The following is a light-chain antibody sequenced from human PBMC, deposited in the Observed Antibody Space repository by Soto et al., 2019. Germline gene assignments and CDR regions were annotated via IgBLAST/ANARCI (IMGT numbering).Light chain of an antibody. V-gene: IGLV7-46*01. Sequence: QAVVTQEPSLTVSPGGTVTLTCGSSTGTVTSGHYPYWFHQKPGQAPRTQVYNTSDKHSWTPARFSGSLLGGKAALTLSGAQPEDEADFYCLLSYSGARVFGGGTKLTVL. CDR3: LLSYSGARV. CDR2: NTS. J-gene: IGLJ3*02. CDR1: TGTVTSGHY.